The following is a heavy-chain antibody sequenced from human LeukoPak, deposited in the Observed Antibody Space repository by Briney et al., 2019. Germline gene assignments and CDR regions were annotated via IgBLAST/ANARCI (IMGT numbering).Heavy chain of an antibody. CDR1: GFTFSSYA. CDR3: AKDLATYYYGSSGFFNY. CDR2: ISGSGGST. J-gene: IGHJ4*02. Sequence: PGGSLRLSCAASGFTFSSYAMSWVRQAPGKGLEWVSAISGSGGSTYYADSVKGRFTISRDNSKNTLYLQMNSLRAEDTAVYYCAKDLATYYYGSSGFFNYWGQGTLVTVSS. D-gene: IGHD3-22*01. V-gene: IGHV3-23*01.